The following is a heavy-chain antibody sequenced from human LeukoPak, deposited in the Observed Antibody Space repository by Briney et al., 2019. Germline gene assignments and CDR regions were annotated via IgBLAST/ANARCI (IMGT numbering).Heavy chain of an antibody. J-gene: IGHJ4*02. V-gene: IGHV3-21*01. CDR1: GFTFSSYS. Sequence: PGGSLRLSCAASGFTFSSYSMNWVRQAPGKGLEWVSSISSSSSYIYYADSVKGRFTISRDNAKNSLYLQMNSLRAEDTAVYYCARGHTVTSYFDYWGQGTPVTVSS. CDR2: ISSSSSYI. CDR3: ARGHTVTSYFDY. D-gene: IGHD4-17*01.